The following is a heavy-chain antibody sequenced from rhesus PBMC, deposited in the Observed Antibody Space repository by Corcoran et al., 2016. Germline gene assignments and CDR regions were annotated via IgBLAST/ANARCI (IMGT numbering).Heavy chain of an antibody. J-gene: IGHJ4*01. V-gene: IGHV4-169*02. CDR3: ASNEDDYGYYYNV. Sequence: QLQLQESGPGLVKPSETLSVTCAVSGGSISSSYWSWIRQAPGKWLEWIGYIYGSGSSTNYNPSLKSRVTLSVDTSKKQLALKLSSVTTADTAVDYCASNEDDYGYYYNVWGQGVLVTVS. D-gene: IGHD3-9*01. CDR1: GGSISSSY. CDR2: IYGSGSST.